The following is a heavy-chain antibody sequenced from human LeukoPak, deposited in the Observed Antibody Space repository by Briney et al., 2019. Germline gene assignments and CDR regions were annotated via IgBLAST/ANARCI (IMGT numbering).Heavy chain of an antibody. J-gene: IGHJ3*02. D-gene: IGHD3-22*01. CDR2: IKEDGTAK. CDR1: GFTFSSSW. V-gene: IGHV3-7*01. CDR3: ARDGFPPDSSGYYLGDAFDI. Sequence: GGSLRLSCAAPGFTFSSSWMAWVRQAPGKGLEWVGNIKEDGTAKNYVVSVRGRFTISRDNAKNSLYLQMNSLRGEDTAVYYCARDGFPPDSSGYYLGDAFDIWGQGTMVTVSS.